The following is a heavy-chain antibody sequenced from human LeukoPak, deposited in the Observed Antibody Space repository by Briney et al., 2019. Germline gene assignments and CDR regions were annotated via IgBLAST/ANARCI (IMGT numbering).Heavy chain of an antibody. J-gene: IGHJ4*02. Sequence: ASAKVSCKASGYSLTNYAMRWVRQAPGQRLEWMGWINPDNGNTKYSEKFQGRVIITRDTSASTAYMELGSLRSEDTAVYYCARRGGWALDHWGQGTLVTVSS. V-gene: IGHV1-3*01. CDR1: GYSLTNYA. D-gene: IGHD6-19*01. CDR3: ARRGGWALDH. CDR2: INPDNGNT.